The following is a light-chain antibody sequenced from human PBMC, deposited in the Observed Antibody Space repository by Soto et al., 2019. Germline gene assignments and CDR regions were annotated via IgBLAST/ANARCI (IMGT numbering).Light chain of an antibody. CDR1: QSLVHIDGNTY. CDR2: KIS. Sequence: DIVLTQTRLSSPVTLGQPASISCRSSQSLVHIDGNTYFNWLQQRPGQPPRLLIYKISNRFPGVPDRFSRSGAGTDFTLKISRVEAEDVGVYYCMQATQSYTFGQGTRLEIK. V-gene: IGKV2-24*01. CDR3: MQATQSYT. J-gene: IGKJ2*01.